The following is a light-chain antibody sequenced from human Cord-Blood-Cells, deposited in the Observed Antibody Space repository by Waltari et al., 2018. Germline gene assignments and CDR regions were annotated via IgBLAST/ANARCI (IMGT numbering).Light chain of an antibody. J-gene: IGLJ2*01. CDR2: DVS. V-gene: IGLV2-11*01. CDR1: SSDVGGSNY. Sequence: QSALTQPRSVSGSPGQSVTISCTGTSSDVGGSNYVSWYQQHPGTAPKLMIYDVSKRPSVVPDRFSGSKSGNKASLTISGLQAEDEADYYCCSYAGSYTFVVFGGGTKLTVL. CDR3: CSYAGSYTFVV.